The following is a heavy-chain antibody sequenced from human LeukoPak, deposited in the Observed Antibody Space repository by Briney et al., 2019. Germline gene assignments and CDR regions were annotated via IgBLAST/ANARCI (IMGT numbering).Heavy chain of an antibody. D-gene: IGHD3-16*02. V-gene: IGHV4-4*02. J-gene: IGHJ4*02. CDR2: IYGSGSA. CDR3: ARLGVVVPYYFDY. CDR1: GGSISSSNW. Sequence: SETLSLTCAVSGGSISSSNWWSWVRQAPGKGLEWIGYIYGSGSAHYNPSLRGRVTMSVDTSKMQFSLDLTSVTAADTALYYCARLGVVVPYYFDYWGLGTLVTVSS.